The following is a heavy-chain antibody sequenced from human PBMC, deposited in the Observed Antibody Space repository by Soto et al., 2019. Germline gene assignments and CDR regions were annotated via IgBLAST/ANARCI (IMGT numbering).Heavy chain of an antibody. CDR3: ARLSYYDYYYYGMDV. CDR1: GGSISSSSYY. J-gene: IGHJ6*02. D-gene: IGHD1-26*01. V-gene: IGHV4-39*01. CDR2: IHYSGST. Sequence: QLQLQESGPGLVKPSETLSLTCTVSGGSISSSSYYWGWIRQPPGKGLEWIGSIHYSGSTYYNPSLKSRVTISVDTSKNQFSLKLSSVTAADTAVYYCARLSYYDYYYYGMDVWGQGTTVTVSS.